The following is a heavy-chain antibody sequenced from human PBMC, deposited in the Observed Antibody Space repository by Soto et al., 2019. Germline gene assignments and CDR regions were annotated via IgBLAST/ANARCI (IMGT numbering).Heavy chain of an antibody. CDR1: GFTFTSSS. J-gene: IGHJ3*02. D-gene: IGHD3-22*01. V-gene: IGHV1-58*01. CDR3: AADSPNYYDSSGYYGGAFDI. CDR2: IDSGSGNT. Sequence: SVKVSCKPSGFTFTSSSLQWVLQARGQRSELIGWIDSGSGNTNYAQKFQERVTITRDMSTSTAYMELSSLRSEDTAVYCCAADSPNYYDSSGYYGGAFDIWGQGTMVTVSS.